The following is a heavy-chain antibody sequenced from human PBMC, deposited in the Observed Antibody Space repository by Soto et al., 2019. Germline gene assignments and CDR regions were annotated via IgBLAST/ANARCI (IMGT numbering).Heavy chain of an antibody. CDR3: ATADLACGGDCYSRWFDP. J-gene: IGHJ5*02. CDR1: GYTLTELS. V-gene: IGHV1-24*01. D-gene: IGHD2-21*02. CDR2: FDPEDGET. Sequence: QVQLVQSGAEVKKPGASVKVSCKVSGYTLTELSMHWVRQAPGKGLEWMGGFDPEDGETIYAQKFQGRVTMTEETXTXTXXMELSSLRSEDTAVYYCATADLACGGDCYSRWFDPWGQGTLVTVSS.